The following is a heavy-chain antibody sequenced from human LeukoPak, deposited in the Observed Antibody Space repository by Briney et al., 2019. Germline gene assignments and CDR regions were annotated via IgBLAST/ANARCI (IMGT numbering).Heavy chain of an antibody. J-gene: IGHJ4*02. CDR1: GYTFTGYY. V-gene: IGHV1-2*02. Sequence: GASVKVSCKASGYTFTGYYMHWVRQAPGQGLEWMGWINPNSGGTNYAQKFQGRVTMTRDTSISTAYMELSSLRSDGTALYYCARDTLYSYGYDYWGQGTLVTVSS. D-gene: IGHD5-18*01. CDR2: INPNSGGT. CDR3: ARDTLYSYGYDY.